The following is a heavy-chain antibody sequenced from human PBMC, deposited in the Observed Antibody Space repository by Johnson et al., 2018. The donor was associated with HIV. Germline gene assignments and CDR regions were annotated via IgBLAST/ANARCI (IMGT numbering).Heavy chain of an antibody. CDR2: ISYDGSDK. CDR3: ARGQAGEGSTAGAFDV. V-gene: IGHV3-30-3*01. D-gene: IGHD3-16*01. CDR1: GLTFSSYA. Sequence: QVQLVESGGGVVQPGRSLRLSCAASGLTFSSYAMHWVRQAPGKGLEWVAVISYDGSDKYYADSVKGRFTISRDNSKNTLYLQMDSLRGEDTALYYCARGQAGEGSTAGAFDVWGQGTVVTVSS. J-gene: IGHJ3*01.